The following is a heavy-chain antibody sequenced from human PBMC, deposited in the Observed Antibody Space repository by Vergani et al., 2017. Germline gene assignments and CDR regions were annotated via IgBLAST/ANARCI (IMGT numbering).Heavy chain of an antibody. CDR1: GYTFTGYY. Sequence: QVQLAQSGAEVKKPGASVKVSCKASGYTFTGYYMHWVRQAPGQGLEWMGWINPNSGGTNYAQKFQGRVTMTRETSISTAYMELSRLRSDDTAVYYCAREVITFGVVIDPRGGMDVWGQGTTVTVSS. CDR2: INPNSGGT. D-gene: IGHD3-16*02. V-gene: IGHV1-2*02. J-gene: IGHJ6*02. CDR3: AREVITFGVVIDPRGGMDV.